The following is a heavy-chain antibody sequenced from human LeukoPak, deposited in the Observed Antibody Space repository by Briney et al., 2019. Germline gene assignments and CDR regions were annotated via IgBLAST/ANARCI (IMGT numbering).Heavy chain of an antibody. CDR3: ARINYAMVVARGLYYMDV. V-gene: IGHV3-11*04. CDR1: GFTFSDYY. D-gene: IGHD3-22*01. J-gene: IGHJ6*03. Sequence: GPLRLSCAASGFTFSDYYMSWIRQAPGKGLEWVSYISSSGSTIYYADSVKGRFTISRDNAKNSLYLQMNSLRAEDTAVYYCARINYAMVVARGLYYMDVWGKGTTVTISS. CDR2: ISSSGSTI.